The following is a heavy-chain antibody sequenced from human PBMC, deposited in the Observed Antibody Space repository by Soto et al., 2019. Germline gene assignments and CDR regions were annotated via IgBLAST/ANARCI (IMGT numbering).Heavy chain of an antibody. CDR3: ARTIVEMATMGDPSNYYFDY. D-gene: IGHD3-16*01. CDR1: GGSIGSGGYY. CDR2: IYYSGST. J-gene: IGHJ4*02. V-gene: IGHV4-31*03. Sequence: PSETLSLTCTVSGGSIGSGGYYWSWIRQHPGKGLDWIGYIYYSGSTYYNPSLKSRVTISVDTSKNQFSLKLSSVTAADTAVYYCARTIVEMATMGDPSNYYFDYWGQGTLVTVSS.